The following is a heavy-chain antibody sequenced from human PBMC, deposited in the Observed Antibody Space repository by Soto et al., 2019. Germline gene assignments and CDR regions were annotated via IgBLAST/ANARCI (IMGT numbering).Heavy chain of an antibody. J-gene: IGHJ6*03. CDR1: GFTFSSYA. V-gene: IGHV3-23*01. Sequence: EVQLLESGGGLVQPGGSLRLSCAASGFTFSSYAMSWVRQAPGKGLEWVSAISGSGGSTYYADSVKGRFTISRDNSKNTLYLQMNSLRAEDTAVYYCAGPKVGYYYYMDVWGKGTTVTVSS. CDR2: ISGSGGST. CDR3: AGPKVGYYYYMDV.